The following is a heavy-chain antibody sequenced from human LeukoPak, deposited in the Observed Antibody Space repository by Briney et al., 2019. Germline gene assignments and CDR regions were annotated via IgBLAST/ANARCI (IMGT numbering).Heavy chain of an antibody. Sequence: SETLSLTCTVSGGSISSGGYYWSWIRQHPGKGLEWIGYIYYSGSTYYNPSLKSRVTISVDTSKNQFSLKLSSVPAAETAVYYCASELYGGNFDWGQGTLVTVSS. V-gene: IGHV4-31*03. CDR2: IYYSGST. CDR1: GGSISSGGYY. D-gene: IGHD4-23*01. CDR3: ASELYGGNFD. J-gene: IGHJ4*02.